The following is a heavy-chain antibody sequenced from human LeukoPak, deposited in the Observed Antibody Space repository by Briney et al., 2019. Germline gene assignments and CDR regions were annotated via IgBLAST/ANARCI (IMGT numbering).Heavy chain of an antibody. CDR3: ARGFRTGARFTLYYYYYMDV. CDR2: IYYSGST. CDR1: GGSIRSSSYY. D-gene: IGHD1/OR15-1a*01. V-gene: IGHV4-39*07. Sequence: SETLSLTCTVSGGSIRSSSYYWGWIRQPPGKGLEWIGSIYYSGSTNYNPSLKSRVTISVDTSKNQFSLKLSSVTAADTAVYYCARGFRTGARFTLYYYYYMDVWGKGTTVTVSS. J-gene: IGHJ6*03.